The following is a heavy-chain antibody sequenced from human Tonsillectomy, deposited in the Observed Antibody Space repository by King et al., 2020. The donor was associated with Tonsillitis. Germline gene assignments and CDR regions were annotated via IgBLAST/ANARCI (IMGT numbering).Heavy chain of an antibody. CDR1: GFTFSSCA. CDR3: AKANGGNSGWYFDL. J-gene: IGHJ2*01. D-gene: IGHD4-23*01. V-gene: IGHV3-23*04. CDR2: VSASGGST. Sequence: VQLVESGGGLVQRGGSLRLSCAASGFTFSSCAMSWVRQAPGKGLEWVSGVSASGGSTYYADSVKGRFTISSDNSKKTLYLQMNSLRAEDTAVYYCAKANGGNSGWYFDLWGRGTLVPVSS.